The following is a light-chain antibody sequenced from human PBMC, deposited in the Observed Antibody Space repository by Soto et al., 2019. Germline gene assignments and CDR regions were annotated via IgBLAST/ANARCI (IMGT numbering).Light chain of an antibody. CDR1: SSDVGTYNL. J-gene: IGLJ1*01. Sequence: QSVLTQPASVSGSPGQSIALSCTGTSSDVGTYNLVSWYQQHPGKAPKLLISEGGKRPSGVSDRFSGSKSGNTASLTISGLQAEDEADYYCCSFAAGNTYVFGTGTTVTV. CDR3: CSFAAGNTYV. CDR2: EGG. V-gene: IGLV2-23*01.